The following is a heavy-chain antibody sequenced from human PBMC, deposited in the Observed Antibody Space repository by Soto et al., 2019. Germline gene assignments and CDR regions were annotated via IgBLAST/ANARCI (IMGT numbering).Heavy chain of an antibody. CDR1: GFTFSNYA. J-gene: IGHJ4*02. CDR3: ATGRQMGY. D-gene: IGHD7-27*01. Sequence: DVQVLESGGDLVQPGESLRLSCAASGFTFSNYAMTWVRQAPGKGLEWVLTMSGSGDSIYYADSVKGRFTISRDNSKNTLYLQMNSLRADDWAVYYCATGRQMGYWGQGTLVIVSS. CDR2: MSGSGDSI. V-gene: IGHV3-23*01.